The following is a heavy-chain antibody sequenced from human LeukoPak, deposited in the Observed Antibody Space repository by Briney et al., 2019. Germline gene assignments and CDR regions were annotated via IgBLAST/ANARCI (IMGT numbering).Heavy chain of an antibody. CDR2: INHSGST. CDR3: ARTGSSSWYKWFDP. Sequence: IPSETLSLTCAAYGGSFSGYYWSWIRQPPGKGLEWIGEINHSGSTNYNPSLKSRVTISVDTSKNQFSLKLSSVTAADMAVYYCARTGSSSWYKWFDPWGQGTLVTVSS. CDR1: GGSFSGYY. V-gene: IGHV4-34*01. D-gene: IGHD6-13*01. J-gene: IGHJ5*02.